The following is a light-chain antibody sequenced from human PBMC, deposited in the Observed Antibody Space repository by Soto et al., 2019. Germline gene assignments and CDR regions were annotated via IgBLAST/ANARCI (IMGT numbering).Light chain of an antibody. CDR2: DVS. CDR1: QSVSRY. Sequence: DIQMTQSPSSLSASVGDRVTITCRASQSVSRYLAWYQQKPGQAPKLLIYDVSSLESGVPSRFSGSGSGTEFTLTISSLQPDDFATYYCQQYNTLWTFGQGTKVAIK. CDR3: QQYNTLWT. V-gene: IGKV1-5*01. J-gene: IGKJ1*01.